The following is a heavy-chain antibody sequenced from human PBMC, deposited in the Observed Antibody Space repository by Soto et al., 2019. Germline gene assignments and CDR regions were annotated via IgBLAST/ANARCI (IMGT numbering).Heavy chain of an antibody. D-gene: IGHD2-2*01. CDR1: GGSFSGYY. CDR3: ARGAVVVPAATHNWFDP. J-gene: IGHJ5*02. CDR2: INHSGST. V-gene: IGHV4-34*01. Sequence: SETLSLTCAVYGGSFSGYYWSWIRQPPGKGLEWIGEINHSGSTDYNPSLKSRVTISVDTSKNQFSLKLSSVTAADTAVYYCARGAVVVPAATHNWFDPWGQGTLVTVSS.